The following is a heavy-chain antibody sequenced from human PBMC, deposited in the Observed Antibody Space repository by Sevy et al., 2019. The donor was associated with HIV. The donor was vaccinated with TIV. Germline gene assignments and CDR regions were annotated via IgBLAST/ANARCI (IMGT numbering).Heavy chain of an antibody. CDR1: GFTFSSYD. D-gene: IGHD2-15*01. CDR3: ARDLFSGGNAVYGY. V-gene: IGHV3-21*01. J-gene: IGHJ4*02. CDR2: INAISSNI. Sequence: GRSLRLSCAASGFTFSSYDMNWVRQAPGKGLEWVSSINAISSNIYYADSVKGRFTISRDNAENSLYLQMNSVRAEDTAVYYCARDLFSGGNAVYGYWGQGTLVTVSS.